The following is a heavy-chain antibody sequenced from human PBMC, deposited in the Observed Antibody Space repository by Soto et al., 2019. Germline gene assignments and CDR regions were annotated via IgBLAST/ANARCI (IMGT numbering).Heavy chain of an antibody. D-gene: IGHD6-6*01. CDR2: ISYDGSNK. Sequence: PGGSLRLSCAASGFTFSSYAMHWVRQAPGKGLEWVAVISYDGSNKYYADSVKGRFTISRDNSKNTLYLQMNSLRAEDTAVYYCARGHSSSPYYYYYYGMDVWGQGTTVTVSS. CDR1: GFTFSSYA. J-gene: IGHJ6*02. CDR3: ARGHSSSPYYYYYYGMDV. V-gene: IGHV3-30-3*01.